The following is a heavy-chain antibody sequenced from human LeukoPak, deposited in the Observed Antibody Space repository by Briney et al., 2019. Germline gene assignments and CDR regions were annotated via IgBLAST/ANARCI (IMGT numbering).Heavy chain of an antibody. V-gene: IGHV3-21*04. D-gene: IGHD3-22*01. CDR2: ISSSSSYI. CDR1: GFTFSSYS. J-gene: IGHJ3*02. Sequence: GGSLRLSCAASGFTFSSYSMNWARQAPGKGLEWVSSISSSSSYIYYADSVKGRFTISRDNAKNSLYLQMNSLRAEDTAVYYCAKGDYYDSSGYYYFEAFDIWGQGTMVTVSS. CDR3: AKGDYYDSSGYYYFEAFDI.